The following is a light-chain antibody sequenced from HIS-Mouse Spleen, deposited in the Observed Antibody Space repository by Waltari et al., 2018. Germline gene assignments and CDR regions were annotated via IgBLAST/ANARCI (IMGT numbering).Light chain of an antibody. CDR2: GAS. J-gene: IGKJ1*01. V-gene: IGKV3-15*01. Sequence: EIVMTQYTATLSVAPGERATRSRTASQSVSSNLAWYQQKPGQAPRLLIYGASTRATGIPARFSGSGSGTEFTLTISSLQSEDFAVYYCQQYNNWPPWTFGQGTKVEIK. CDR3: QQYNNWPPWT. CDR1: QSVSSN.